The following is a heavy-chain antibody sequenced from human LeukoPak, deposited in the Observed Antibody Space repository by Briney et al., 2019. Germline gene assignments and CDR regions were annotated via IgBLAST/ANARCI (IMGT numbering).Heavy chain of an antibody. CDR2: INTDGGST. CDR1: GFTFSSYW. V-gene: IGHV3-74*01. Sequence: GGSLRLSCAASGFTFSSYWMHWVRQTPGKGLVWVSRINTDGGSTSYADSVKGRVTISRDNAKNPLYLQLNSLRAEDSAVYYCARVRGYDTSDYDFWGHGTLVTISS. CDR3: ARVRGYDTSDYDF. D-gene: IGHD3-22*01. J-gene: IGHJ4*01.